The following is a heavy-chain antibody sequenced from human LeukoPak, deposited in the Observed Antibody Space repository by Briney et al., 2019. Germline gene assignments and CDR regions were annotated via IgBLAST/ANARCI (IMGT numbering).Heavy chain of an antibody. J-gene: IGHJ3*02. V-gene: IGHV3-74*01. CDR1: GFTFSSYW. CDR3: ASSERGPRRWLQSGEFRAFDI. CDR2: INGDGRNI. D-gene: IGHD5-24*01. Sequence: QPGGSLRLSCVASGFTFSSYWMHWVRQDPRKGLVWVSRINGDGRNINDADSVRGRFTISRDNAKSTLFLQMNSLRAEDTAVYYCASSERGPRRWLQSGEFRAFDIWGQGTTVTVSS.